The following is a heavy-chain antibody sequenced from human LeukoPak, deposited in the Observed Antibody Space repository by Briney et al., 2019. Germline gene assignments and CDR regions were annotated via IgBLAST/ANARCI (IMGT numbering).Heavy chain of an antibody. D-gene: IGHD2-2*01. Sequence: GGPRRPSGAASGCTFSDHYMTWISQAAGKRLGWVSYMSSSGTTIYYADSVSGRLTISRDNAKNSLYLQMNSLRAEDTAVYYCARLEQYHRGYFYYYMDVWGKGTTVTVSS. CDR2: MSSSGTTI. CDR3: ARLEQYHRGYFYYYMDV. V-gene: IGHV3-11*01. CDR1: GCTFSDHY. J-gene: IGHJ6*03.